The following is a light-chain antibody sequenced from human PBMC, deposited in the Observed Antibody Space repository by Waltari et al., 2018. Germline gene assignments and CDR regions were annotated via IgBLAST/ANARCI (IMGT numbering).Light chain of an antibody. CDR1: LLPKKS. Sequence: SSELTQPSSVSVSPGQTARITRSGDLLPKKSTRCFQQKPGQAPVLVLYQDSARPSGIPERFSGSSSGTTVTLTISGAQVEDEADYYCYSTTDNNLGVFGPGTRVTVL. J-gene: IGLJ1*01. CDR2: QDS. CDR3: YSTTDNNLGV. V-gene: IGLV3-27*01.